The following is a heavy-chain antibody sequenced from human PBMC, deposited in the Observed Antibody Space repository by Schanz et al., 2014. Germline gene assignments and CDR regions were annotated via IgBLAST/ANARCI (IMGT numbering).Heavy chain of an antibody. D-gene: IGHD3-3*01. CDR1: GFTVTSYY. V-gene: IGHV3-53*01. J-gene: IGHJ4*02. CDR3: AATTILAD. Sequence: EMQLVESGGGLIQPGGSLRLSCAASGFTVTSYYMSWVRQAPGKGLEWVSVIYSGDNTYYADSVKGRFTISRDNSKNTLYLQMNSLRDEDTAVYYCAATTILADWGQGTLVAVSS. CDR2: IYSGDNT.